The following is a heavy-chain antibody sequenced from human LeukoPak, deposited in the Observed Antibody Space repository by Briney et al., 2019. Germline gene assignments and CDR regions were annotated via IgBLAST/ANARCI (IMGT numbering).Heavy chain of an antibody. V-gene: IGHV1-18*01. CDR2: ISAYNGNT. Sequence: ASVKVSCKASGYTFTSYGISWARQAPGQGLEWMGWISAYNGNTNYAQKLQGRVTMTTDTSTSTAYMELRSLRSDDTAVYYCARDHYDILTGYYAVLTGWFDPWGQGTLVTVSS. CDR3: ARDHYDILTGYYAVLTGWFDP. D-gene: IGHD3-9*01. CDR1: GYTFTSYG. J-gene: IGHJ5*02.